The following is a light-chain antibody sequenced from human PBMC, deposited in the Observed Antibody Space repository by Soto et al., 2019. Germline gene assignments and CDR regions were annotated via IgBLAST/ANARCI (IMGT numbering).Light chain of an antibody. Sequence: QSVLAQPASVSGSPGQSVTISCTGSSSDVGNSNLVSWFQQAPGKAPKLIIYETTERPSGVSGRFSGSKSGDTASLTISALQAEDEAVYYCCSYVSTSTSLFFGGGTKLTVL. V-gene: IGLV2-23*01. CDR2: ETT. CDR1: SSDVGNSNL. J-gene: IGLJ2*01. CDR3: CSYVSTSTSLF.